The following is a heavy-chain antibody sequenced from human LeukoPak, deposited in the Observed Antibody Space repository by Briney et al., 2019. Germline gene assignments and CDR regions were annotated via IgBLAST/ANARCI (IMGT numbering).Heavy chain of an antibody. D-gene: IGHD2/OR15-2a*01. CDR2: INPNSGGT. CDR3: AKAKTIVGTFGFDY. CDR1: GYTFTSYA. V-gene: IGHV1-2*06. J-gene: IGHJ4*02. Sequence: GASVKVSCKASGYTFTSYAMNWVRQAPGQGLEWVGRINPNSGGTNYAQKFQGRVTMTRDTSISTAYMELTRLTSDDTAVYYCAKAKTIVGTFGFDYWGQGTLVTVSS.